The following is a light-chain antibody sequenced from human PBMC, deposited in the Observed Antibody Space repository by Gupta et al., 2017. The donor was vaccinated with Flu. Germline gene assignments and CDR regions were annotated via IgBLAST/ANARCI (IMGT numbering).Light chain of an antibody. CDR2: AAS. V-gene: IGKV1-12*01. J-gene: IGKJ3*01. Sequence: DIQMTQSPSSVSASVGDRVTIICRASQSISSWLAWYQQRPGKAPNLLIYAASRRQSGVPSKFSGSGSGTDFTLTSSSRQHEDFANYYWQQDNSFNPFGHGTKVDIK. CDR1: QSISSW. CDR3: QQDNSFNP.